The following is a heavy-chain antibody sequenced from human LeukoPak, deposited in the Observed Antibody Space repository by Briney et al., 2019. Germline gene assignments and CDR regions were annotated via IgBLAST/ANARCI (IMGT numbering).Heavy chain of an antibody. CDR2: IYTSGST. V-gene: IGHV4-4*09. CDR1: GGSISSYY. J-gene: IGHJ6*03. D-gene: IGHD3-10*01. Sequence: PSETLSLTYTVSGGSISSYYWSWIRQPPGKGLEWIGYIYTSGSTNYNPSLKSRVTISVDTSKNQFSLKLSSVTAADTAVYYCARSGVRYYGSGSYMDVWGKGTTVTVSS. CDR3: ARSGVRYYGSGSYMDV.